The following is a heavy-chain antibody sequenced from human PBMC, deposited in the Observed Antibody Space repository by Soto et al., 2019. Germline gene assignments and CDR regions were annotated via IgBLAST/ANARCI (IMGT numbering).Heavy chain of an antibody. J-gene: IGHJ6*02. V-gene: IGHV3-30-3*01. Sequence: GGSLRLSCAASGFTFSSYPIHWVRQAPGKGLEWVAVISYDGSNKYYTDSVKGRFTISRDNSKNTLYLQMDSLRAEDTAVYYCVRDMNYYDSSGPPRTYYHYAMDVWGQGTTVTVSS. CDR2: ISYDGSNK. CDR3: VRDMNYYDSSGPPRTYYHYAMDV. D-gene: IGHD3-22*01. CDR1: GFTFSSYP.